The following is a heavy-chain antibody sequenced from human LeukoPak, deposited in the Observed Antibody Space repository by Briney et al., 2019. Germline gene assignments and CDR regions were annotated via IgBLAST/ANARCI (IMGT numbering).Heavy chain of an antibody. CDR2: INSNSNFI. CDR3: TKASGYCVNGVCHKYFQE. CDR1: GFTFDDYA. V-gene: IGHV3-9*01. Sequence: GRSLRLSCAASGFTFDDYAMHWVRQVPGKGLEWVAGINSNSNFIAYADSVGGRFTIYRDNAKNSLYLQMNSLRAEDTALYYCTKASGYCVNGVCHKYFQEWGQGTLVTVSS. D-gene: IGHD2-8*01. J-gene: IGHJ1*01.